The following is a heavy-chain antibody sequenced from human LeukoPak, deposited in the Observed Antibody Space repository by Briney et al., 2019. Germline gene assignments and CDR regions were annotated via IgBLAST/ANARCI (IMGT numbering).Heavy chain of an antibody. Sequence: PGGSLRLSCAASGFTVSSNYMSWVRQAPGKGLEWVSVIYSGGSTYYADSVKGRFTISRDNSKNTLYLQMNSLRAKDTAVYYCARVLRLHSSWFDPWGQGTLVTVSS. CDR3: ARVLRLHSSWFDP. D-gene: IGHD5-24*01. V-gene: IGHV3-66*02. J-gene: IGHJ5*02. CDR1: GFTVSSNY. CDR2: IYSGGST.